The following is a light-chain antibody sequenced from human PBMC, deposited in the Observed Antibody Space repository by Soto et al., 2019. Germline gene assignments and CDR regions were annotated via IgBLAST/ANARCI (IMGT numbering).Light chain of an antibody. J-gene: IGKJ1*01. V-gene: IGKV3-20*01. CDR2: GAS. CDR3: QQRWT. Sequence: EIVLTQSPGTLSLSPGERATLSCRASQRVSSSYLAWYQQKPGQAPRLLIYGASSRATGIPDRFSGSGSGTDFTLTISRLEPEDFAVYYCQQRWTFGQGTKVEIK. CDR1: QRVSSSY.